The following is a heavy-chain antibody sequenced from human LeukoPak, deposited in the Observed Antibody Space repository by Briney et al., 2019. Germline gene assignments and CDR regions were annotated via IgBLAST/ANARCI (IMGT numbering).Heavy chain of an antibody. CDR1: GGSISSYY. CDR2: IYYSGST. D-gene: IGHD4-11*01. CDR3: ARVDVVTTSNDAFDI. Sequence: SSETLSLTCTVSGGSISSYYWSWIRQPPGKGLEWIGYIYYSGSTNYNPSLKSRVTVSVDTSKYQFSLKLSSVTAADTAVYYCARVDVVTTSNDAFDIWGQGTMVTVSS. V-gene: IGHV4-59*01. J-gene: IGHJ3*02.